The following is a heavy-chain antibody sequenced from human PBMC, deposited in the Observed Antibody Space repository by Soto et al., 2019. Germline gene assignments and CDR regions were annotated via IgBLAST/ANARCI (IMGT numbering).Heavy chain of an antibody. V-gene: IGHV4-61*01. CDR3: ARANWYSEY. J-gene: IGHJ4*02. CDR2: IYYSGST. D-gene: IGHD7-27*01. Sequence: PSETLSLTCTVSGGSVSSGSYYWSWIRQPPGKGLEWIGYIYYSGSTNYNPSLKSRVIISVDTSKNQVSLNLTSLTAADTAIYYCARANWYSEYWGQGALVTVSS. CDR1: GGSVSSGSYY.